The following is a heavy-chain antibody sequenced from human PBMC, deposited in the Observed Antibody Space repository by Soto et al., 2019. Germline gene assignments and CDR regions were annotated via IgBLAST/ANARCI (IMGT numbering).Heavy chain of an antibody. D-gene: IGHD1-20*01. Sequence: GHSERLSCDRSGYRFTHYWIGWAREMRGTALEWMGFIYLGDSDTRYSPPFQGQVTISADNSIRTAYLQWSSLKASDTGMYYCVSVQLAITVLGIWFDTRGRDTLFTIPP. J-gene: IGHJ5*01. V-gene: IGHV5-51*01. CDR2: IYLGDSDT. CDR3: VSVQLAITVLGIWFDT. CDR1: GYRFTHYW.